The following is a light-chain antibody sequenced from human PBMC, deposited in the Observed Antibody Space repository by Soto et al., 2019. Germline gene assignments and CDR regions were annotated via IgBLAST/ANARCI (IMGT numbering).Light chain of an antibody. Sequence: AIQLTQSPSSLSASVGDRVTISCRASQGIGTYLAWYQQKPGKAPKPLIYDASSLESGVLSRFSGSGSGTEFTLSISSLQPDDVATYYCQQYSSYPWTFGQGTKVDIK. V-gene: IGKV1-13*02. CDR1: QGIGTY. CDR3: QQYSSYPWT. CDR2: DAS. J-gene: IGKJ1*01.